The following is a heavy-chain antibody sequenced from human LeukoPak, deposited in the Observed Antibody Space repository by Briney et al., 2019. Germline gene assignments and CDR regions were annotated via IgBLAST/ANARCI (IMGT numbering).Heavy chain of an antibody. CDR1: GFTFSSYS. CDR2: ICSSSSYI. Sequence: GGSLRLSCAASGFTFSSYSMNWVRQAPGKGLEWVSSICSSSSYIYYADSVKGRFTISRDNAKNSLYLQMNSLRAEDTAVYYCARDLESSGSEAFDIWGQGTMVTVSS. D-gene: IGHD3-3*01. CDR3: ARDLESSGSEAFDI. J-gene: IGHJ3*02. V-gene: IGHV3-21*01.